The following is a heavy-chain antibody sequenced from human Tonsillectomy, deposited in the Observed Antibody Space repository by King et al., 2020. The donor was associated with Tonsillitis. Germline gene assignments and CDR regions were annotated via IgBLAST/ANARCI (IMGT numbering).Heavy chain of an antibody. CDR1: GDSITSDNYY. D-gene: IGHD3-9*01. Sequence: VQLQESGPGLVKPSQTLSLTCTVSGDSITSDNYYWSWIRQPPGKGLEWIGYTYYSGSTYYRSSLKSRVTISVDTSKNQFSLKLSSVTAADTAVYYWGRGSGTYYDILTGYALDPWGQGTLVTVSS. J-gene: IGHJ5*02. CDR2: TYYSGST. V-gene: IGHV4-30-4*01. CDR3: GRGSGTYYDILTGYALDP.